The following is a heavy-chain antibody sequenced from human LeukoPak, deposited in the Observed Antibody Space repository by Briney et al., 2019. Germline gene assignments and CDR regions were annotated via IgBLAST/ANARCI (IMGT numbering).Heavy chain of an antibody. Sequence: SETLSLTCTVSGGSISTSSYYWGWVRQPPGKGLEWIGNIFYSGSTYYSPSLKSRVTISLDTSRNQFSLKLSSVTAEDTAVYYCAQYYDSSNWGQGTLVTVSS. CDR3: AQYYDSSN. CDR1: GGSISTSSYY. CDR2: IFYSGST. J-gene: IGHJ4*02. D-gene: IGHD3-22*01. V-gene: IGHV4-39*07.